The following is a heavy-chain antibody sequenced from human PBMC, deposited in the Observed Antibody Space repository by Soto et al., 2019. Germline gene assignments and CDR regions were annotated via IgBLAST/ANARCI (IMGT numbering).Heavy chain of an antibody. CDR1: GFTFSSYG. V-gene: IGHV3-30*18. Sequence: QVQLVESGGGVVQPGRSLRLSCAASGFTFSSYGMHWVRQAPGKGLEWVAVISYDGSNKYYADSVKGRFTISRDNSKNTLYLQMNSLRAEDTAVYYCAKDFPSSSSGQQYYYYGMDVWGQGTTVTVSS. D-gene: IGHD3-22*01. J-gene: IGHJ6*02. CDR2: ISYDGSNK. CDR3: AKDFPSSSSGQQYYYYGMDV.